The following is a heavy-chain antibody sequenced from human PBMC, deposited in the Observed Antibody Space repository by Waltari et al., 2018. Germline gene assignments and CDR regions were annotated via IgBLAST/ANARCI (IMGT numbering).Heavy chain of an antibody. D-gene: IGHD6-13*01. J-gene: IGHJ4*02. CDR2: ISSSISYI. Sequence: EVQLVESGGGLVKPGGSLRLSCVASGFTFSSYSMNWVRQAPGKGLEWVSSISSSISYIYYADSVKGRFTISRDNAKNSLYLQMNSLRAEDTAVYYCARDGDSSSWLGYLGQGTLVTVSS. V-gene: IGHV3-21*01. CDR3: ARDGDSSSWLGY. CDR1: GFTFSSYS.